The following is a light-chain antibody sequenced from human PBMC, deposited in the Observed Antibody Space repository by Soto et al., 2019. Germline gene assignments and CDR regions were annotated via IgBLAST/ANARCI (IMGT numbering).Light chain of an antibody. CDR2: GAS. Sequence: EIVLSQSPDTLSLYPGERATLSCRASQSISSTQLVWYQQKPGQAPTLLIFGASSRATGIPDRFSGSGSGTDFTLTISGLQPEDFAVYYCQQYGTSPGTFGQGAKVDIK. CDR1: QSISSTQ. V-gene: IGKV3-20*01. J-gene: IGKJ1*01. CDR3: QQYGTSPGT.